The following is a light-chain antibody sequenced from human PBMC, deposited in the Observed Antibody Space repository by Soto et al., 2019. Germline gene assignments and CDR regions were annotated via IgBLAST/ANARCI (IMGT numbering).Light chain of an antibody. CDR1: SSDVGAYDF. CDR2: DVT. V-gene: IGLV2-14*01. CDR3: SSYTTRSTLV. J-gene: IGLJ2*01. Sequence: QSVLTQPASVSGSPGQSITISCTGISSDVGAYDFVSWYQHSPGKAPKLVTFDVTHRPPGISDRFSGSKSANTASLTISGLQAEDEAFYYCSSYTTRSTLVFGGGTKLTVL.